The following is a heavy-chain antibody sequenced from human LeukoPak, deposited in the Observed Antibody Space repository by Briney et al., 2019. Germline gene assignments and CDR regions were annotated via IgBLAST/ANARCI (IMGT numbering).Heavy chain of an antibody. CDR3: ARTPTGRYSDY. V-gene: IGHV3-64*01. J-gene: IGHJ4*02. CDR1: GFTFSTYA. Sequence: GGSLGLSCAASGFTFSTYAMHWVRQAPGKGLEYVSAISSNGGSTNYANSVKGRFTISRDNSNNTLYLQMGSLRAEDMAVYYCARTPTGRYSDYWGQGTLVTVSS. CDR2: ISSNGGST. D-gene: IGHD2-21*01.